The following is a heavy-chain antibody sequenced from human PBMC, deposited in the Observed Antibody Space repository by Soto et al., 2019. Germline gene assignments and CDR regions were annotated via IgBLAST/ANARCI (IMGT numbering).Heavy chain of an antibody. V-gene: IGHV4-39*01. CDR1: GGSISSSSYY. Sequence: PSETLSLTCTVSGGSISSSSYYWGWIRQPPGKGLEWIGSIYYSGSTYYNPSLKSRVTISVDTSKNQFSLKLSSVTAADTAVYYCARHQEWLVLGDRFGYFDYWGQGTLVTVSS. D-gene: IGHD6-19*01. CDR2: IYYSGST. J-gene: IGHJ4*02. CDR3: ARHQEWLVLGDRFGYFDY.